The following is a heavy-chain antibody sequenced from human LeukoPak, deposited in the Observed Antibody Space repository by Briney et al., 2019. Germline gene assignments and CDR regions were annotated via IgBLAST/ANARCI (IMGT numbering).Heavy chain of an antibody. CDR1: GYSFTACD. V-gene: IGHV1-8*02. Sequence: ASVKVSCKAAGYSFTACDINWGRQANRGGLECMGWMNPYMGDTGNAQTFQDSHTITRHMSTSTAYMAQSRVRSYDTGVYYWKRGWDYWGQGTRVTVSS. J-gene: IGHJ4*02. CDR3: KRGWDY. CDR2: MNPYMGDT.